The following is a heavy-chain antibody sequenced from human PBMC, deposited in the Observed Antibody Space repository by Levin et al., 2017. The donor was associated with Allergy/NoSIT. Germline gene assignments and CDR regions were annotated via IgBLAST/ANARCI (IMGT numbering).Heavy chain of an antibody. V-gene: IGHV3-23*01. CDR2: IADRGNGI. CDR3: AKQRGSRGGGTFDC. Sequence: GGSLRLSCAASGFTFSSSAMTWVRQSPGKGLEWVSFIADRGNGIYYADSVKGRFTISRDNSKNTMYLQMNSLRAEDTAIYFCAKQRGSRGGGTFDCWGQGTLVTVSS. CDR1: GFTFSSSA. J-gene: IGHJ4*02. D-gene: IGHD6-19*01.